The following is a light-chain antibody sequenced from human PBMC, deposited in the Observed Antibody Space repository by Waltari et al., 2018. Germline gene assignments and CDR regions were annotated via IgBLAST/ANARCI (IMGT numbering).Light chain of an antibody. J-gene: IGLJ2*01. CDR3: SSYTSSSTLV. Sequence: QSALTQPASVSGSPGQSITISCTGTSSYVGGYHSASWYQPPPGKAPKLMIYEVSNRPSGVSNRFSGSKSGNTASLTISGLQAEDEADYYCSSYTSSSTLVFGGGTKLTVL. V-gene: IGLV2-14*01. CDR2: EVS. CDR1: SSYVGGYHS.